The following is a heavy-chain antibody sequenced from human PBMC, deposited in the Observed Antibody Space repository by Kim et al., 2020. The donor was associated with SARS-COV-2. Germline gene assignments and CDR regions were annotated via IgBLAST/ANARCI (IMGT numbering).Heavy chain of an antibody. V-gene: IGHV1-3*01. J-gene: IGHJ4*02. CDR2: IDADSGHT. CDR1: GYPFNDYY. Sequence: ASVKVSCKASGYPFNDYYIHWVRQAPGRRLEWMGWIDADSGHTKYSQKLQARLTIDRDTSASTVYMDLNSLISEDTTVYYCARGNSGHYTSFDYWGQGTLLTVSS. CDR3: ARGNSGHYTSFDY. D-gene: IGHD1-26*01.